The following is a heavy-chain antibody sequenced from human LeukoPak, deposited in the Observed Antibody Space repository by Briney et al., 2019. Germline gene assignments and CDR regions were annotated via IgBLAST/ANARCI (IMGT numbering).Heavy chain of an antibody. J-gene: IGHJ5*02. CDR2: ISSSSSYK. Sequence: PGGSLRLSCAASGFTFSSYSMNWVRQAPGKGLEWVSSISSSSSYKYYADSVKGRFTISRDNAENSLYLQMNSLRAEDTAVYYCAREESMVRGVSWFDPWGQGTLVTVSP. V-gene: IGHV3-21*01. CDR1: GFTFSSYS. D-gene: IGHD3-10*01. CDR3: AREESMVRGVSWFDP.